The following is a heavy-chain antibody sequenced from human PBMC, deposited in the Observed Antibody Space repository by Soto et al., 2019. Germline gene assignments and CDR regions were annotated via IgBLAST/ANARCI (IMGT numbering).Heavy chain of an antibody. J-gene: IGHJ6*02. CDR1: GASVSGNTAG. D-gene: IGHD2-8*02. CDR2: TSYRSKWSN. V-gene: IGHV6-1*01. Sequence: SQTLSLTCAISGASVSGNTAGLNWIRQSPSRGLEGLGRTSYRSKWSNDYAVSVKRRMTITPDTSKNEFSLQLNSVTPEDTAVYYWARAGGTTPGYYGVDVWGQGTTVTVSS. CDR3: ARAGGTTPGYYGVDV.